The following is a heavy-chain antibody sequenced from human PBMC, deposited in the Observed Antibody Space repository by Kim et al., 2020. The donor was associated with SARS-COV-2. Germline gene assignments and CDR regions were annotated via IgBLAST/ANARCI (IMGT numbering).Heavy chain of an antibody. Sequence: GESLKISCKGSGYSFTSYWITWVRQMPGKGLEWMGRIDPTDSYTKYHPSFQGHVTISADKSITTAYLQWSSLKASDSAMYYCARGIYYYGLGSHGDIWGQGTMVTVSS. CDR1: GYSFTSYW. D-gene: IGHD3-10*01. CDR2: IDPTDSYT. CDR3: ARGIYYYGLGSHGDI. V-gene: IGHV5-10-1*01. J-gene: IGHJ3*02.